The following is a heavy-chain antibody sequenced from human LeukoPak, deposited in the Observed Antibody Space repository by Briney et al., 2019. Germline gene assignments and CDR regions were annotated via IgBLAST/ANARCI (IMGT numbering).Heavy chain of an antibody. J-gene: IGHJ4*02. CDR2: IKQDGSEK. D-gene: IGHD3-22*01. V-gene: IGHV3-7*01. Sequence: GGSLRLSCAASGFTFDDYGMSWVRQAPGKGLEWVANIKQDGSEKYYVDSVKGRFTISRDNAKNSLYLQMNSLRAEDTAVYYCVRDLYRIVVVPHYFDYWGQGTLVTVSS. CDR1: GFTFDDYG. CDR3: VRDLYRIVVVPHYFDY.